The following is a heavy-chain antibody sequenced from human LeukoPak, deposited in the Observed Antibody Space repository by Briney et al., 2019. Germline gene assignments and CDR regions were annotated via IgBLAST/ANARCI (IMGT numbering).Heavy chain of an antibody. Sequence: SETLSLTCAVYGGSFSGYYWSWIRQPPGKGLEWIGEISHSGSTNYNPSLKSRVTISVDTSKNQFSLKLSSVTAADTAVYYCARSRGLYGGYPLDYWGQGTLVTVSS. D-gene: IGHD5-12*01. CDR1: GGSFSGYY. J-gene: IGHJ4*02. CDR2: ISHSGST. CDR3: ARSRGLYGGYPLDY. V-gene: IGHV4-34*01.